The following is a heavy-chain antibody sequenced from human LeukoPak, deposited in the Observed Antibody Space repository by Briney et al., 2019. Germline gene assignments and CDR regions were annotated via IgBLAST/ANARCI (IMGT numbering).Heavy chain of an antibody. J-gene: IGHJ4*02. CDR1: GFTFSTYA. Sequence: GGSLRLSCAASGFTFSTYAMHWVRQAPGKGLEWVAVISYDGNNKYYADSVKGRFTISRDNSKNTVYLQMNTLRDDDTAMYYCARDHDFYGSGSFSAPLDFWGQGTLVTVSS. V-gene: IGHV3-30*04. CDR2: ISYDGNNK. D-gene: IGHD3-10*01. CDR3: ARDHDFYGSGSFSAPLDF.